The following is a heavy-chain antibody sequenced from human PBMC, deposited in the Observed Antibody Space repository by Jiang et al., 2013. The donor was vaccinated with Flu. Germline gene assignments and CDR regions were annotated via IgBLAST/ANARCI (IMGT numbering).Heavy chain of an antibody. V-gene: IGHV4-59*11. J-gene: IGHJ3*02. CDR1: GGSISSHY. D-gene: IGHD3-10*01. CDR2: IYYSGST. CDR3: ARAGKRYYYGSGSYAFDI. Sequence: VKPSETLSLTCTVSGGSISSHYWSWIRQPPGKGLEWIGYIYYSGSTNYNPSLKSRVTISVDTSKNQFSLKLSSVTAADTAVYYCARAGKRYYYGSGSYAFDIWGQGTMVTVSS.